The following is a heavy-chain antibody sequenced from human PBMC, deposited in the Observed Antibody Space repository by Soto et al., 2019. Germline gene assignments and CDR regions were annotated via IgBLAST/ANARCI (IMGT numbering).Heavy chain of an antibody. CDR3: ARASGEGLCFDY. V-gene: IGHV4-31*03. CDR2: IYYSGST. J-gene: IGHJ4*02. Sequence: SETLSLTCTVSGGSISSGGYYWSWIRQHPGKGLEWIGYIYYSGSTHYNPSLKSRVTISVDTSKNQFSLKLSSVTAADTAVYYCARASGEGLCFDYWGQGTLVTVSS. CDR1: GGSISSGGYY. D-gene: IGHD3-10*01.